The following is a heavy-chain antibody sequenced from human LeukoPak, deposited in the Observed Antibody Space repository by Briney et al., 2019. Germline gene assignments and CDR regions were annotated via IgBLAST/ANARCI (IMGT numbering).Heavy chain of an antibody. CDR2: IWYDGSNK. J-gene: IGHJ4*02. Sequence: GGSLRLSCAASGFTFSSYGMHWVRQAPGKGLEWVAVIWYDGSNKYYADSVKGRITISRDNSKNTLYLQMNSLRAEDTAVYYCARDKGVVVTAIGYFDYWGQGTLVTVSS. V-gene: IGHV3-33*01. CDR1: GFTFSSYG. D-gene: IGHD2-21*02. CDR3: ARDKGVVVTAIGYFDY.